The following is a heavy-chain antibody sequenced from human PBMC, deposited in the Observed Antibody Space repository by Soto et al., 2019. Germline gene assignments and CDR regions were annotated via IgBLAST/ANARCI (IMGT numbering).Heavy chain of an antibody. Sequence: SETLSLTCTVSGASVSSGSNYWSWIRQPPGKGLEWIGYSYYSGSSNYNPSLKSRVTISVDTSKNQFSLKLSSVTAADTAVYYCARETWNSGLRFDSWGQGTLVTVSS. J-gene: IGHJ4*02. D-gene: IGHD1-7*01. V-gene: IGHV4-61*01. CDR3: ARETWNSGLRFDS. CDR2: SYYSGSS. CDR1: GASVSSGSNY.